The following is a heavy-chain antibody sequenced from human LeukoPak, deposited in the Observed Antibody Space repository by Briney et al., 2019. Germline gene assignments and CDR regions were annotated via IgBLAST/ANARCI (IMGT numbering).Heavy chain of an antibody. J-gene: IGHJ4*02. CDR2: IYGGGSA. CDR1: GFTVSNNY. Sequence: PGGSLRLSCAASGFTVSNNYMSWVRQAPGKGLEWVSIIYGGGSAYYADSVRGRFTISRDNSKNTLYLQMNSLRAEDTAVYYCARVRITMVRGVAYAGQFDYWGQGTLVTVSS. CDR3: ARVRITMVRGVAYAGQFDY. D-gene: IGHD3-10*01. V-gene: IGHV3-53*01.